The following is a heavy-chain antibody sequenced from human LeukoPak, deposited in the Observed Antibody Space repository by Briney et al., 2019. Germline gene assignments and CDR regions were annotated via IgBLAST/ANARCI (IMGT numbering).Heavy chain of an antibody. CDR3: ASPAVYSSSWYYFDY. CDR2: ISYDGSSK. Sequence: GRSLRLSCAASGFTFSSFGMHWVGQAPGKGLEWGAVISYDGSSKYYADSVKGRFTISRDNSKNTLYLQMNSLRAEDTAVYYCASPAVYSSSWYYFDYWGQGTLVTVSS. V-gene: IGHV3-30*03. D-gene: IGHD6-13*01. J-gene: IGHJ4*02. CDR1: GFTFSSFG.